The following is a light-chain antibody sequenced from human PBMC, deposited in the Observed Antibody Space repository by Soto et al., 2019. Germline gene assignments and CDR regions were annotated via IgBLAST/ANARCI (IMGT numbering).Light chain of an antibody. CDR1: SSDVGGYNY. CDR3: SSYAGSNNHVV. Sequence: QSVLTQPPSASGSPGQSVTISCTGTSSDVGGYNYVSWYQQHPGKAPKLMIYEVSKRPSGVPDRFSGSKSGNTASLTVSGLQAEDEADYYCSSYAGSNNHVVFGGGIKVTVL. CDR2: EVS. J-gene: IGLJ2*01. V-gene: IGLV2-8*01.